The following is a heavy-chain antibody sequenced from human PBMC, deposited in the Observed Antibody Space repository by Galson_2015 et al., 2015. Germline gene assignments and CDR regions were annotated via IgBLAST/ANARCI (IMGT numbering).Heavy chain of an antibody. CDR3: ARDNKYGSGSFDY. J-gene: IGHJ4*02. D-gene: IGHD3-10*01. CDR2: IWYDGSNK. CDR1: GFTFSSYG. Sequence: SLRLSCAASGFTFSSYGMHWVRQAPGKGLEWVAVIWYDGSNKYYADSVKGRFTISRDNSKNTLYLQMNSLRAEDTAVYYCARDNKYGSGSFDYWGQGTLVTVSP. V-gene: IGHV3-33*01.